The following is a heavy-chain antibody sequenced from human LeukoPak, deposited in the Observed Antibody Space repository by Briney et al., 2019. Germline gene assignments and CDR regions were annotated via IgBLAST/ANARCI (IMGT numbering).Heavy chain of an antibody. J-gene: IGHJ4*02. D-gene: IGHD5-24*01. CDR1: GFTFSNYA. CDR2: ITSSSSYI. Sequence: GGSLRLSCAASGFTFSNYAMTWVRQAPGKGLEWVSSITSSSSYIYYADSVKGRFTISRDNAKNSLYLQMNSLRAEDTAVYYCAREGGGYNYGDQIDYWGQGTLVTVSS. V-gene: IGHV3-21*01. CDR3: AREGGGYNYGDQIDY.